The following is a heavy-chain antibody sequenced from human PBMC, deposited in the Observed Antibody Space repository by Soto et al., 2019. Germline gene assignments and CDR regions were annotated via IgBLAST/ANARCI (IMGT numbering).Heavy chain of an antibody. D-gene: IGHD4-17*01. Sequence: SETLSLTCTVSGGSISSSSYYWGWIRQPPGKGLEWIGSIYYSGSTYYNPSLKSRVTISVDTSKNQFSLKLSSVTAADTAVYYCASQLTTVTNRGFDYWGQGTLVTVSS. V-gene: IGHV4-39*01. J-gene: IGHJ4*02. CDR3: ASQLTTVTNRGFDY. CDR1: GGSISSSSYY. CDR2: IYYSGST.